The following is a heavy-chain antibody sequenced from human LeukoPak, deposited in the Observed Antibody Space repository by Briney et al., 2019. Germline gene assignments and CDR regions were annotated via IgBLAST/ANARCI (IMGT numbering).Heavy chain of an antibody. CDR2: IYYSGST. J-gene: IGHJ3*02. Sequence: PSETLSLTCTVSGGSISSYYWSWLRQPPGKGLEWIGYIYYSGSTNYNPSLKSRVTISVDTSKNQFSLKLSSVTAADTAVYYCARDLTWGAFDIWGQGTMVTASS. D-gene: IGHD7-27*01. CDR3: ARDLTWGAFDI. CDR1: GGSISSYY. V-gene: IGHV4-59*01.